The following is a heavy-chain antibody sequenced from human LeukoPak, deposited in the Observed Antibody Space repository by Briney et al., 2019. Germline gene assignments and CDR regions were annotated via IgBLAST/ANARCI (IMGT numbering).Heavy chain of an antibody. Sequence: SETLSLTCTVSGGSISSYYWSWIRQPPGRGLEWIGYIYYSGSTNYNPSLKSGVTISVDTSKNQFSLKLSSVTAADTAVYYCARSRDGFNLDYWGQGTLVTVSS. CDR2: IYYSGST. CDR3: ARSRDGFNLDY. CDR1: GGSISSYY. J-gene: IGHJ4*02. V-gene: IGHV4-59*08. D-gene: IGHD5-24*01.